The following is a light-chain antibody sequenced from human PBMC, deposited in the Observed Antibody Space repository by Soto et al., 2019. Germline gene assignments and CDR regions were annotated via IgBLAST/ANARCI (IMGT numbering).Light chain of an antibody. J-gene: IGKJ2*01. CDR1: ESVSSSS. V-gene: IGKV3-20*01. CDR3: HQYGSSSYT. CDR2: GAS. Sequence: EIVLTQSPCTLSLSPGERATLSCRASESVSSSSLAWYQKKPGQAPRLLIYGASSRATGIPDRFSASGSGTDFTLTISGLEPEDFAEYYCHQYGSSSYTFGQGTKLEVK.